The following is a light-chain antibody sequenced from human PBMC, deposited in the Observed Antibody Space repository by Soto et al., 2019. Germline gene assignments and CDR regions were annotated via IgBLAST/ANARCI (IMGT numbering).Light chain of an antibody. V-gene: IGKV1-5*03. CDR3: QKYNSAPLT. Sequence: DIQMTQSPSTLSASVGDRVTITCRASQSISSWLAWYQQKPGKAPKXLIYKASSLESGVPSRFSGSGSGTEFTLTISSLQPEDGATYDGQKYNSAPLTFGGGTKVDIK. J-gene: IGKJ4*01. CDR1: QSISSW. CDR2: KAS.